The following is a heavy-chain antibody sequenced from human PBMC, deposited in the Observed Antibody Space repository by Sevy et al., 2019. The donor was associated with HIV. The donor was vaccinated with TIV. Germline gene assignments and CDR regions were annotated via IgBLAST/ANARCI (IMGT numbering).Heavy chain of an antibody. Sequence: SVTLSLTCTVSGGSISSYYWSWIRQPAGKGLEWIGRIYTSGSTNYNPSLKSRVTMSVDTSKNQFSLKLSSVTAADTAVYYCARGPSITMVRGLYYYYGMDVWGQGTTVTVSS. CDR2: IYTSGST. CDR3: ARGPSITMVRGLYYYYGMDV. D-gene: IGHD3-10*01. CDR1: GGSISSYY. J-gene: IGHJ6*02. V-gene: IGHV4-4*07.